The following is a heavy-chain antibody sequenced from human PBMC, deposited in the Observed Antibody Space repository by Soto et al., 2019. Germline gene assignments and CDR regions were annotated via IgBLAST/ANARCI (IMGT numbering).Heavy chain of an antibody. CDR3: ARVPFFSWGIAARERGYYYYYGMDV. D-gene: IGHD6-6*01. V-gene: IGHV4-59*01. J-gene: IGHJ6*02. CDR1: GGSISSYY. CDR2: IYYSGST. Sequence: SETLSLTCTVSGGSISSYYWSWIRQPPGKGLEWIGYIYYSGSTNYNPSLKSRVTISVDTSKNQFSLKLSSVTAADTAVYYCARVPFFSWGIAARERGYYYYYGMDVWGQGTTVTVSS.